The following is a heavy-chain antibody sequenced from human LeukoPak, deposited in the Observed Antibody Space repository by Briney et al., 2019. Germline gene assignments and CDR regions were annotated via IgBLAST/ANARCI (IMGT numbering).Heavy chain of an antibody. CDR2: IYYSGST. D-gene: IGHD6-13*01. CDR3: ARGIAAAGPATPVYYYYYMDV. Sequence: PSETLSPSCTVSGFSISSGDYYWSWIRQPPGKGLEWIGYIYYSGSTYYNPALKSRVTISVDTSKNQFSLKLSSVTAADTAVYYCARGIAAAGPATPVYYYYYMDVWGKGTTVTVSS. J-gene: IGHJ6*03. CDR1: GFSISSGDYY. V-gene: IGHV4-30-4*08.